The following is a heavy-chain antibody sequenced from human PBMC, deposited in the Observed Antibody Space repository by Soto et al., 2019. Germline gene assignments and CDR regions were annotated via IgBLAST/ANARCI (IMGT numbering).Heavy chain of an antibody. Sequence: EVQLVESGGGLVQPGGSLRLSCATSGLTFSKYWMTWVRRAPGKGLEWVATIKHDGSEKSNLDSVEGRFTIPRDNAKTSLSLQMNSLRVEDTAVYFCASVPGSPGYHGLDVWGQGTTVTVSS. D-gene: IGHD6-19*01. CDR1: GLTFSKYW. CDR3: ASVPGSPGYHGLDV. J-gene: IGHJ6*02. CDR2: IKHDGSEK. V-gene: IGHV3-7*03.